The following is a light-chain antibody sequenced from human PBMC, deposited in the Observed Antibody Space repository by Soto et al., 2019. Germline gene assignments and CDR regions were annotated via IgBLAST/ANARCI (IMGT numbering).Light chain of an antibody. CDR3: TSYAGSNTYV. Sequence: QSALTQPPSASGSPGQSVTISCTGSKSDIGIYDFVSWYQHHPGKAPRLIIYEVVQRPSGVPDRFSGSKSGNTASLTVSGLQDADEADDFCTSYAGSNTYVFGTGTKVTVL. V-gene: IGLV2-8*01. CDR2: EVV. J-gene: IGLJ1*01. CDR1: KSDIGIYDF.